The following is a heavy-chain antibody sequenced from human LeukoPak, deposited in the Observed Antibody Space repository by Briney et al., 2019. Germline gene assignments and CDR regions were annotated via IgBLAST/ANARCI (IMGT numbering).Heavy chain of an antibody. Sequence: GGSLTPSCPTSGFTFSAYSMNWVRQAPGRGLEWVPCIRGDGGTIYYADYVKGRFTISRDNAKNSLHLQMDSLRVEDTAVYYCARNQEIDYYDSSGFYWGVEYWGQGTLVTVSS. CDR1: GFTFSAYS. CDR3: ARNQEIDYYDSSGFYWGVEY. J-gene: IGHJ4*02. CDR2: IRGDGGTI. V-gene: IGHV3-48*01. D-gene: IGHD3-22*01.